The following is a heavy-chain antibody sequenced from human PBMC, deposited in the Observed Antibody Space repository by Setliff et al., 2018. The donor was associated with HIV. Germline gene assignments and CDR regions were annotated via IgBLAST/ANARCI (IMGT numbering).Heavy chain of an antibody. Sequence: ASVKVSCKTSGYIFTQYAVHWVRQAPGQRLEWMGWINGGNGNTKYSQKFQGRVTMTRNTSISTAYMELSSLRSEDTAVYYCARALPRLYDAFDIWGQGTMVTVSS. J-gene: IGHJ3*02. V-gene: IGHV1-3*01. CDR3: ARALPRLYDAFDI. CDR2: INGGNGNT. CDR1: GYIFTQYA.